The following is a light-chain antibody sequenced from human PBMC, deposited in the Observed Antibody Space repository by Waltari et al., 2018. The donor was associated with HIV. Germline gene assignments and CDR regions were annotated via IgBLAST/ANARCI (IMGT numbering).Light chain of an antibody. Sequence: QSALTQPRSVSGSPGQSVTISCTRTGSDVGNFKFVSWYQQHPGKAPKLMIYDVSKWPSGVPYRFSGSKSGNTASLTISGLQAEDEADYYCCSYAGTYTYVFGTGTKVTVL. J-gene: IGLJ1*01. CDR2: DVS. V-gene: IGLV2-11*01. CDR3: CSYAGTYTYV. CDR1: GSDVGNFKF.